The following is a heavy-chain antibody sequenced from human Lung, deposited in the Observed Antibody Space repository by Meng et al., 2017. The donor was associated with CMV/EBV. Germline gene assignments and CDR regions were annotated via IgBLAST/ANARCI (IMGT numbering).Heavy chain of an antibody. CDR2: ITTDSRYI. J-gene: IGHJ4*02. D-gene: IGHD3-9*01. CDR1: GFTFNSYS. Sequence: GGSLRLSCAASGFTFNSYSMNWVRQAPGKGLEWISSITTDSRYIYYAASVKGRFTISRDNTKDSLYLQMDGLGADDTAVYFCARHRYFFDTWGQGTPVTGAS. CDR3: ARHRYFFDT. V-gene: IGHV3-21*04.